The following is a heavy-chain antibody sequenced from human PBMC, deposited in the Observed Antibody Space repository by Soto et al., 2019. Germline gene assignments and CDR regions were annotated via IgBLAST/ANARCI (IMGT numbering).Heavy chain of an antibody. J-gene: IGHJ4*02. Sequence: SETLSLTCTVSGGSISSSSYYWGWIRQPPGKGLEWIGSIYYSGSTYYNPSLKSRVTISVDTSKNQFSLKLSSVTAADTAVYYCARRSLISFDVFDYWGQGTLVTVSS. CDR2: IYYSGST. CDR3: ARRSLISFDVFDY. V-gene: IGHV4-39*01. D-gene: IGHD3-9*01. CDR1: GGSISSSSYY.